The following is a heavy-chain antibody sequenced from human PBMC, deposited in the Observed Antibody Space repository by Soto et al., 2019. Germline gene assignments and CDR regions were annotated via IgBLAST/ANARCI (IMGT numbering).Heavy chain of an antibody. V-gene: IGHV5-51*01. CDR1: GYSFTSYW. CDR2: IYPGASDT. CDR3: ARYESSGYFHAEY. J-gene: IGHJ4*01. Sequence: GESLKISCKGSGYSFTSYWIGWVRQMPGKGLEWMGIIYPGASDTRYSPSFQGQVTISAYKSNSTAYPPRTSLKASDTALYSCARYESSGYFHAEYWGQGTLVTVSA. D-gene: IGHD3-22*01.